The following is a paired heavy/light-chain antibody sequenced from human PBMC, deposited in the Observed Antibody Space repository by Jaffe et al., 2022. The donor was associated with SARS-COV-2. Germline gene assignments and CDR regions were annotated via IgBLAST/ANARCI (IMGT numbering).Light chain of an antibody. J-gene: IGLJ3*02. V-gene: IGLV5-45*03. CDR3: VIWYSSAWV. CDR2: YKSDSDK. Sequence: QAVLTQPSSLSASPGASASLTCTLRSGINVGTSRIYWYQQKPGSPPQFLLRYKSDSDKQQGSGVPSRFSGSKDASANAGILLISGLQSEDEADYYCVIWYSSAWVFGGGTKLTVL. CDR1: SGINVGTSR.
Heavy chain of an antibody. J-gene: IGHJ4*02. CDR3: ARDNFRPGIEVAGTLDS. CDR1: GYTFTNYA. CDR2: INTNTGNP. V-gene: IGHV7-4-1*02. D-gene: IGHD6-19*01. Sequence: QVQLVQSGSELKKPGASVKVSCKASGYTFTNYAMNWVRQAPGQGLEWMGWINTNTGNPTYAQGFTGRFVFSLDTSVSTAYLQINSLEAEDYAVYYCARDNFRPGIEVAGTLDSWGQGTLVTVSS.